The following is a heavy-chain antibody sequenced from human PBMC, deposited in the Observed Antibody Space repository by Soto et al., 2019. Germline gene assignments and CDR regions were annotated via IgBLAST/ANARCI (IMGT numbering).Heavy chain of an antibody. CDR3: ARGGSGGSRGHGYGMDV. CDR1: GGTFSSYT. CDR2: IIPILGIA. J-gene: IGHJ6*02. D-gene: IGHD2-15*01. Sequence: QVQLVQSGAEVKKPGSSVKVSCKASGGTFSSYTISWVRQAPGQGLEWMGRIIPILGIANYAQKFQGRVTITADKATGTAYMELSSLRSEDTAVYYCARGGSGGSRGHGYGMDVWGQGTTVTVSS. V-gene: IGHV1-69*02.